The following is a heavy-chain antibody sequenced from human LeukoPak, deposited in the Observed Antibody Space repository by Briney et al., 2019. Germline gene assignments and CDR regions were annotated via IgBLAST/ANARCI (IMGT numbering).Heavy chain of an antibody. D-gene: IGHD6-13*01. CDR1: GGSFSGYY. J-gene: IGHJ5*02. CDR2: INHSEST. CDR3: ATRPDIAAAGPGWFDP. Sequence: PSETLSLTCAVYGGSFSGYYWSWIRQPPGKGLEWIGEINHSESTNYNPSPKSRVTVSVDTSKNQFSLKLSSVTAADTAVYYCATRPDIAAAGPGWFDPWGQGTLVTVSS. V-gene: IGHV4-34*01.